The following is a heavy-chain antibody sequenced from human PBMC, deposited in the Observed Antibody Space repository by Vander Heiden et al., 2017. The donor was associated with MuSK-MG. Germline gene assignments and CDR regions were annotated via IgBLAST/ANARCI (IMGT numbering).Heavy chain of an antibody. D-gene: IGHD6-13*01. CDR1: GFTFSSYS. Sequence: EVQLVESGGGLVQPGGSLRLSCAAAGFTFSSYSMNWVRQDPGKGLKWVSYISSSSSIIYYADSVKGRFTISRDNAKNSLYLKMNSLRDEDTAVYYGAREPRIAALRYFDDWGQGTLVTVSS. J-gene: IGHJ4*02. CDR2: ISSSSSII. CDR3: AREPRIAALRYFDD. V-gene: IGHV3-48*02.